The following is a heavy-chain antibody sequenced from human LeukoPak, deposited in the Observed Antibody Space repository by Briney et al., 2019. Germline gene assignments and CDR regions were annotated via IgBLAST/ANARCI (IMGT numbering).Heavy chain of an antibody. D-gene: IGHD6-13*01. CDR2: IYYSGST. CDR3: ARRVAAAGTYFDY. V-gene: IGHV4-59*08. J-gene: IGHJ4*02. CDR1: GGSISSYY. Sequence: SETLSLTCTVSGGSISSYYWSWIRQPPGKGLEWIGYIYYSGSTNYNPSLKSRVTISVDTSKNQFSLKLSSVTAADTAVYYCARRVAAAGTYFDYWGQGTLVTVSS.